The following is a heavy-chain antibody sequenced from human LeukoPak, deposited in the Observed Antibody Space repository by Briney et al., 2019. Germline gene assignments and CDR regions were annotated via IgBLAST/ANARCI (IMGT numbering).Heavy chain of an antibody. J-gene: IGHJ4*02. Sequence: GSLRLSCAASGFTFSSYWMHWVRQAPGKGLVWVSRINSDGSSTSYADSVKGRFTISRDNAKNTLYLQMNSLRAEDTAVYYCARDSSEYYDFWSGYSDWGQGTLVTVSS. V-gene: IGHV3-74*01. CDR3: ARDSSEYYDFWSGYSD. CDR1: GFTFSSYW. CDR2: INSDGSST. D-gene: IGHD3-3*01.